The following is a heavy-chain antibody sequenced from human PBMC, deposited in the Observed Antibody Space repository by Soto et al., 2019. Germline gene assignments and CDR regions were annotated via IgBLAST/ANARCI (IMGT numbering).Heavy chain of an antibody. CDR3: ARALGSYYYYGLDV. J-gene: IGHJ6*02. Sequence: QLQLQESGSGLVKPSQTLSLTCAVSGAPIRSGGNSWSWIRQPPGKGLEWIGYINHSGSTYYNPSLKSRVTMSVDRSKNQFSLKLSSVTAADTAVYYCARALGSYYYYGLDVWGQGTTVTVSS. D-gene: IGHD3-10*01. CDR2: INHSGST. CDR1: GAPIRSGGNS. V-gene: IGHV4-30-2*01.